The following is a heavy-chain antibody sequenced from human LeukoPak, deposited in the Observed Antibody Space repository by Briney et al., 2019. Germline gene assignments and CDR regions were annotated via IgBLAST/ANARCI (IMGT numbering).Heavy chain of an antibody. CDR2: INHSGST. CDR1: GGSFSGYY. Sequence: PSETLSLTCAVYGGSFSGYYWSWIRQPPGKGLEWIGEINHSGSTNYNPSLKSRVTISVDTSKNQFSLKLSSVTAADTAVYYCARGPPKYYDSRSGFDYWGQGTLVTVSS. CDR3: ARGPPKYYDSRSGFDY. J-gene: IGHJ4*02. V-gene: IGHV4-34*01. D-gene: IGHD3-22*01.